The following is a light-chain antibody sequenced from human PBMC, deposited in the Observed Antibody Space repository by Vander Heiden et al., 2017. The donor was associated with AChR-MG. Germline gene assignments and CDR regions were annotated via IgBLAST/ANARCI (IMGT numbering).Light chain of an antibody. V-gene: IGLV3-19*01. CDR3: NSRDSSCNHLEV. J-gene: IGLJ2*01. CDR1: SLRSYY. CDR2: AKN. Sequence: SSELTQDPAVSVALGQTVRITCQGDSLRSYYASWYQQKPGQAPVLVIYAKNNRPSGIPDRFSGSSSGNTASLTITGAQAEDEADYYCNSRDSSCNHLEVFGGGTKRTVL.